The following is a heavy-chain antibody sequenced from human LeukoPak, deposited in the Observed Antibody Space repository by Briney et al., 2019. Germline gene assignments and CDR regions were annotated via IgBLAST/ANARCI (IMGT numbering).Heavy chain of an antibody. J-gene: IGHJ4*02. CDR2: MNPYSGDR. CDR1: GYTLINYH. V-gene: IGHV1-8*03. CDR3: ARTTSFTASGYDY. D-gene: IGHD6-25*01. Sequence: ASVKVSCKTSGYTLINYHLNGVRQATGQGLEWMGWMNPYSGDRGYAQKFQGRVSITSDTSISTAYMDLSSLRSDDTAVYFCARTTSFTASGYDYWGQGTLVTVSS.